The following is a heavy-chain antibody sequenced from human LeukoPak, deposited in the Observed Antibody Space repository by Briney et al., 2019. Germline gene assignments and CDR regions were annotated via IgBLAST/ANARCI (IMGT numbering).Heavy chain of an antibody. D-gene: IGHD3-22*01. V-gene: IGHV3-7*03. J-gene: IGHJ3*02. CDR3: ARESPYYYDSPDAFDI. Sequence: GGSLRLSCAASGFTFSNYWMSWVRQALGKGPEWVANIKEDGSEKYYVDSVKGRFTISRDNAKNSLYLQMNSLRAEDTAVYYCARESPYYYDSPDAFDIWGQGTMVTVSS. CDR2: IKEDGSEK. CDR1: GFTFSNYW.